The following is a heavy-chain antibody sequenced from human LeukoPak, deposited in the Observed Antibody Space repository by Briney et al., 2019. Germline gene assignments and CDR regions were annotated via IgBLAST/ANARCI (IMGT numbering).Heavy chain of an antibody. CDR1: GFTFDNYA. Sequence: PGGSLRLSCTASGFTFDNYAMGWVRQAPGTGLEWVGFIRSKPYGGTTECAASVKGRFTISRDDSKSIAYLQMNSRKTEDTALYYCTRDVGLGELFFIPDNWGQGTLVTVSS. V-gene: IGHV3-49*04. J-gene: IGHJ4*02. CDR2: IRSKPYGGTT. D-gene: IGHD2-21*01. CDR3: TRDVGLGELFFIPDN.